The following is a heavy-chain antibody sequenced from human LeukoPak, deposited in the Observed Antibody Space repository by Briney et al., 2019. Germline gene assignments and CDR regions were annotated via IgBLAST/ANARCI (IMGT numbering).Heavy chain of an antibody. V-gene: IGHV4-59*01. CDR3: ARVSVVNWYFDL. J-gene: IGHJ2*01. D-gene: IGHD3-22*01. Sequence: KASETLSLTCTVSGVSISSYYWSWIRQPPGKGLEWIGYIYYSGSTNYNPSLKSRVTISVDTSKNQFSLKLSSVTAADTAVYYCARVSVVNWYFDLWGRGTLVTVSS. CDR1: GVSISSYY. CDR2: IYYSGST.